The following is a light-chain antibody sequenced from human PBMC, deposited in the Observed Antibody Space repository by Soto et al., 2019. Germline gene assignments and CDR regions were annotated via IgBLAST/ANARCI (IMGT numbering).Light chain of an antibody. CDR1: KTISSW. CDR2: KAS. Sequence: DIQMTQSPSSLSTSVVDRVTITCRASKTISSWLAWYQQHPGXAPKLLIYKASTLTSGVPSRFSGSGSGTEFTPTIGSLQSDDFATYYCQHYNNYSEAFGQGKKVDIK. V-gene: IGKV1-5*03. J-gene: IGKJ1*01. CDR3: QHYNNYSEA.